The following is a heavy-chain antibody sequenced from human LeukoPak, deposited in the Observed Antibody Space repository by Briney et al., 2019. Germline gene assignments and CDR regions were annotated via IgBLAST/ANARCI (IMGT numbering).Heavy chain of an antibody. CDR2: ISYEGSNK. CDR1: GFTFSSYA. CDR3: ARDRRRGWYLTSKGDY. J-gene: IGHJ4*02. D-gene: IGHD6-19*01. Sequence: GGSLRLSCAASGFTFSSYAMHWVRQAPGKGLEWVVVISYEGSNKYYADSVKGRFTIYRDNPKNTLYLQMNSLRAEDTAVYYCARDRRRGWYLTSKGDYWGQGTLVTVSS. V-gene: IGHV3-30-3*01.